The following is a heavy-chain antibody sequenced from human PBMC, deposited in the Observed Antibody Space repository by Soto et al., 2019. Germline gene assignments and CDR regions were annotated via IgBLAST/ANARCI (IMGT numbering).Heavy chain of an antibody. D-gene: IGHD3-9*01. CDR1: GFTFSSYA. V-gene: IGHV3-23*01. CDR2: ISGSGGST. J-gene: IGHJ4*02. CDR3: AKVKYFDWAYFDY. Sequence: PGGPLRLSCAASGFTFSSYAMSWVRQAPGKGLEWVSAISGSGGSTYYADSVKGRFTISRDNSKNTLYLQMNSLRAEDTAVYYCAKVKYFDWAYFDYWGQGTLVTVSS.